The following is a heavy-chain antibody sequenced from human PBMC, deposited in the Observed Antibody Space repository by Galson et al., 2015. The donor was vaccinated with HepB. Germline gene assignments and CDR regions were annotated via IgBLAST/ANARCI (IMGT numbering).Heavy chain of an antibody. CDR3: VRATLGWFDP. J-gene: IGHJ5*02. Sequence: SLRLSCAASGVTFSDYYMSWIRQAPGKGLEWVSYISSSGSTIYYADSVKGRFTISRDNAKNSLYLQMNSLRVEDTAIYYCVRATLGWFDPWGQGTLVTVSS. D-gene: IGHD2/OR15-2a*01. V-gene: IGHV3-11*01. CDR2: ISSSGSTI. CDR1: GVTFSDYY.